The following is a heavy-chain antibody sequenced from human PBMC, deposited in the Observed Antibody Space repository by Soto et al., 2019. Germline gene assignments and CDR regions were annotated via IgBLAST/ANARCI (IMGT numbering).Heavy chain of an antibody. J-gene: IGHJ6*02. Sequence: GTLRLSCAASVFTCSSYAMHWVRQAPGKGLEWVAVISYDGSNKYYADSVKGRFTISRDNSKNTLYLQMNSLRAEDTAVYYCARDWNYDFWSGYYYYYYGMDVWGQGTTVTVS. CDR1: VFTCSSYA. D-gene: IGHD3-3*01. CDR2: ISYDGSNK. V-gene: IGHV3-30-3*01. CDR3: ARDWNYDFWSGYYYYYYGMDV.